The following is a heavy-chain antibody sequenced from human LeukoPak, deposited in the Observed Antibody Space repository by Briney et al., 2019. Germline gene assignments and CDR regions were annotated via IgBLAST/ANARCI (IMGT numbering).Heavy chain of an antibody. CDR1: GFTCSRYW. J-gene: IGHJ4*02. V-gene: IGHV3-7*01. CDR2: IKEDGRDK. Sequence: GVSLRLSCAASGFTCSRYWMSWVRQAPGNGLEWVASIKEDGRDKYYVDSVKGRFTISKDNAKSSVYLQMNSLRVGDMAVYYCARDAGGGFDYWGQGTRVTVSS. CDR3: ARDAGGGFDY. D-gene: IGHD2-8*02.